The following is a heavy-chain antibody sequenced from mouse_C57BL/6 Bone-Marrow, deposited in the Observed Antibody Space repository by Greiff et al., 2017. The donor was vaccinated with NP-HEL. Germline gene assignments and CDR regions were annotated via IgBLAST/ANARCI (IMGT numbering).Heavy chain of an antibody. CDR3: ARQRPYYYGSSYGFAY. CDR2: INPNNGGT. D-gene: IGHD1-1*01. CDR1: GYTFTDYY. J-gene: IGHJ3*01. Sequence: EVQLQQSGPELVKPGASVKISCKASGYTFTDYYMNWVKQSHGKSLEWIGDINPNNGGTSYNQKFKGKATLTVDKSSSTAYMELRSLTSEDSAVYYCARQRPYYYGSSYGFAYWGQGTLVTVSA. V-gene: IGHV1-26*01.